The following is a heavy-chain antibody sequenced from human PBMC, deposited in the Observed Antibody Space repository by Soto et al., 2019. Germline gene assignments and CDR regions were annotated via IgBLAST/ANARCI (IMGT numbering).Heavy chain of an antibody. V-gene: IGHV2-5*01. D-gene: IGHD3-22*01. CDR2: IYWNDDK. CDR3: AHRRSKSQWYYYDSSGHNWFDP. Sequence: SGRTLVNPTQTLTLTCTVSGFSLSTSGVGVGWIRQPPGKALEWLALIYWNDDKRYSPSLKSRLTITKDTSKNQVVLTMTNMDPVDTATYYCAHRRSKSQWYYYDSSGHNWFDPWGQGTLVTVSS. CDR1: GFSLSTSGVG. J-gene: IGHJ5*02.